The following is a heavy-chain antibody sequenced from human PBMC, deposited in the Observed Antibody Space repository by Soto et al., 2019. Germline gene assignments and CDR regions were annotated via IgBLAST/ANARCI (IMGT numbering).Heavy chain of an antibody. Sequence: PSETLSLNCPVSGGSMSSYYWSWIRQPAGKGLEWIGRIYTSGSTNYNPSLKSRVTMSVDTSKNQFSLKLSSVTAADTAVYYCARVRIAARTGAYGMDVWGQGTTVTAP. J-gene: IGHJ6*02. CDR1: GGSMSSYY. D-gene: IGHD6-6*01. CDR3: ARVRIAARTGAYGMDV. CDR2: IYTSGST. V-gene: IGHV4-4*07.